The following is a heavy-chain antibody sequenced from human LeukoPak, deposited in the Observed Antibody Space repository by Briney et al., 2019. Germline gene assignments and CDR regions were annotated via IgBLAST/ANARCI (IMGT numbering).Heavy chain of an antibody. D-gene: IGHD1-26*01. V-gene: IGHV1-46*01. CDR2: INPSGGST. Sequence: GASVKVSCKASGYTFTSYYMHWVRQAPGQGLEWMGIINPSGGSTSYAQKFQGRVTMTEDTSTDTAYMELSSLRSEDTAVYYCATDPSGSYPYYFDYWGQGTLVTVSS. J-gene: IGHJ4*02. CDR1: GYTFTSYY. CDR3: ATDPSGSYPYYFDY.